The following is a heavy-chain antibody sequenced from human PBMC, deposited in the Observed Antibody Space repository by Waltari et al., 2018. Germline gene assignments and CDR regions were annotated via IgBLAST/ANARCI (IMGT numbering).Heavy chain of an antibody. CDR3: ARVLSTVQLGIFAY. J-gene: IGHJ4*02. CDR2: INPNSGAT. CDR1: GYSFTAYY. V-gene: IGHV1-2*06. Sequence: QVQMVQSGAEVKKPGASVKVSCTASGYSFTAYYWHWVRQAPGQGLEWMGRINPNSGATTYAQMFQGRVTMTRDTSISTAYMEVTGLRSDDTAVYYCARVLSTVQLGIFAYWGQGTVVTVSS. D-gene: IGHD7-27*01.